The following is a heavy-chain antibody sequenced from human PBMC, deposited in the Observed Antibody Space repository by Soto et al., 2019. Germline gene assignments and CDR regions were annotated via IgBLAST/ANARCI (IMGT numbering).Heavy chain of an antibody. CDR3: ARGGYSYGYWGAFDY. CDR2: INHSGST. V-gene: IGHV4-34*01. CDR1: GGSFSGYY. Sequence: PSETLSLTCAVYGGSFSGYYWSWIRQPPGKGLEWIGEINHSGSTNYNPSLKSRVTISVDTSKNQFSLKLSSVTAADTAVYYCARGGYSYGYWGAFDYWGQGTLVTVSS. J-gene: IGHJ4*02. D-gene: IGHD5-18*01.